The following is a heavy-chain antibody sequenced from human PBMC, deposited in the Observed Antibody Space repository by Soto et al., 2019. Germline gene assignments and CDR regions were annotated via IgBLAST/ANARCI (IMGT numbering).Heavy chain of an antibody. Sequence: PGESLKISCKGSGYSFTSYWIGWVRQMPGKGLEWMGIIYPGDSDTRYSPSFQGQVTISADKSISTAYLQWSSLKASDTAMYYCARHKRGSGWGSIYYYYYGMDVWGQGTTVTVSS. V-gene: IGHV5-51*01. CDR3: ARHKRGSGWGSIYYYYYGMDV. J-gene: IGHJ6*02. D-gene: IGHD6-25*01. CDR2: IYPGDSDT. CDR1: GYSFTSYW.